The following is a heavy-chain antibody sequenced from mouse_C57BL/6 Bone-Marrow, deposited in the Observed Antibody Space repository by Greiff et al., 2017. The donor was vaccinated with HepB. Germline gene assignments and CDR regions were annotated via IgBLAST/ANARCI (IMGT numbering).Heavy chain of an antibody. Sequence: EVQLQQSGAALVRPGASVPLSCPASGFTIKDYYMHWVTLRPEQCLEWIGKIDPEDGDTEYAPKFQGKAPLTADTSSNTAYLQLSSLTSEDTAVYYCTFYYGSSTPYWYFDVWGTGTTVTVSA. CDR2: IDPEDGDT. CDR3: TFYYGSSTPYWYFDV. V-gene: IGHV14-1*01. CDR1: GFTIKDYY. J-gene: IGHJ1*03. D-gene: IGHD1-1*01.